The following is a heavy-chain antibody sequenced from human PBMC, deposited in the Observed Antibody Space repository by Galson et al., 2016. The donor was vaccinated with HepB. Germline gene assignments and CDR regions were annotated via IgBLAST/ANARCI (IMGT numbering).Heavy chain of an antibody. D-gene: IGHD3-10*01. CDR1: GYTFTNYD. V-gene: IGHV1-18*04. J-gene: IGHJ4*02. Sequence: SVKVSCKASGYTFTNYDISWVRQAPGQGLEWMGWISVYNGDTKYEQKPQGRVTMTTDTSTSTAYLELRSLRIDDQAGYYCARVEGSTGETPFDYWGQGTLLTVSS. CDR3: ARVEGSTGETPFDY. CDR2: ISVYNGDT.